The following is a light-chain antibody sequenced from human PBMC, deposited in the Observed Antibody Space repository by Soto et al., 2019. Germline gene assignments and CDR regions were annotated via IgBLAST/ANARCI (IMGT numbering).Light chain of an antibody. CDR2: SAS. CDR3: QQYRASPRT. Sequence: DIVMTQSPLSLSVTPGEPASISCRASRTVDGNYLAWYHQKPGQPPRLLIHSASTRAPGIPDRFSASGAGTDFTLTISRLEPEDSAVYYCQQYRASPRTFGPGTKVDIK. CDR1: RTVDGNY. V-gene: IGKV3-20*01. J-gene: IGKJ3*01.